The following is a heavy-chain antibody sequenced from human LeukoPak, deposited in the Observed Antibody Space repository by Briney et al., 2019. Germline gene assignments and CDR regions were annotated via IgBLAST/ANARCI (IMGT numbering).Heavy chain of an antibody. CDR1: GFTFSSYG. V-gene: IGHV3-33*01. J-gene: IGHJ4*02. Sequence: GGSLRLSRAASGFTFSSYGMHWVRQAPGKGLEWVAVIWYDGSNKYYADSVKGRFTISRDNSKNTLYLQMNSLRAEDTAVYYCARDSQAYYDILTGYPDYWGQGTLVTVSS. CDR3: ARDSQAYYDILTGYPDY. CDR2: IWYDGSNK. D-gene: IGHD3-9*01.